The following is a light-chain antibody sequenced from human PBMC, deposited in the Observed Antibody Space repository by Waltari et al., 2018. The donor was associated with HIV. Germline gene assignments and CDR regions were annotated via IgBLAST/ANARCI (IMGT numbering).Light chain of an antibody. Sequence: QSALTQPASVPGSPGQSITISCTGTSSDVGGYNYVSWYQQHPGKAPKLMLYDVSNRPSGVSNLFSGSKSGNTASLTISGLQAEDEADYYCSSYTSSSTRVFGGGTKLTVL. CDR3: SSYTSSSTRV. V-gene: IGLV2-14*01. CDR2: DVS. CDR1: SSDVGGYNY. J-gene: IGLJ3*02.